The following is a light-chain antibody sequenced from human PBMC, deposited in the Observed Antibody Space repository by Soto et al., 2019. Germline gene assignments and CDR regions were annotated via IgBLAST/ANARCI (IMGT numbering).Light chain of an antibody. CDR3: QQYGTSPRT. Sequence: EIVLTQSPGTLSLSPGERATLSCRASQSVSSSYLAWYQQKLGQAPRLLIYGVSNRATGIPDRFSGSGSGTYFTLTISRLESEDFAVYYCQQYGTSPRTFGQGTKVEIK. J-gene: IGKJ1*01. V-gene: IGKV3-20*01. CDR2: GVS. CDR1: QSVSSSY.